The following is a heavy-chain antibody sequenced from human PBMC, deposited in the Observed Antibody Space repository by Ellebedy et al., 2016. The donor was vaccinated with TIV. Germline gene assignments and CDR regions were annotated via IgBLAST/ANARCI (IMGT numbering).Heavy chain of an antibody. V-gene: IGHV1-3*01. J-gene: IGHJ5*02. CDR3: AREIVATSINWFDP. Sequence: ASVKVSXKASRYTFTSYAMHWVRQAPGQRLEWMGWINAGNGNTKYSQKFQGRVTITRDTSASTAYMELSSLRSEDTAVYYCAREIVATSINWFDPWGQGTLVTVSS. D-gene: IGHD5-12*01. CDR1: RYTFTSYA. CDR2: INAGNGNT.